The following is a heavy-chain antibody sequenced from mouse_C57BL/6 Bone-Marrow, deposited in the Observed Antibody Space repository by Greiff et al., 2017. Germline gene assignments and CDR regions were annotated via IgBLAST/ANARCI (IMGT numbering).Heavy chain of an antibody. D-gene: IGHD1-1*01. CDR1: GFNIKDDY. J-gene: IGHJ4*01. Sequence: EVQLQQSGAELVRPGASVKLSCTASGFNIKDDYMHWVKQRPEQGLEWIGWIDPENGDTEYASKFQGKATITADTSSNTAYLQLSSLTSEDTAVYYCTPYYYGSDAMDYWGQGTSVTVSS. CDR2: IDPENGDT. CDR3: TPYYYGSDAMDY. V-gene: IGHV14-4*01.